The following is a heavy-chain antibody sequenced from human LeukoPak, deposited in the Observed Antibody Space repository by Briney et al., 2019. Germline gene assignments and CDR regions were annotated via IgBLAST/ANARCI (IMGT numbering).Heavy chain of an antibody. CDR3: ASQAILAAADTDY. Sequence: SETLSLTCTVSGGSISSSSYYWGWIRQPPGEGLECIGSIYHSGTTYYNPSLKSRVTISVDTSKNQFSLKLSSVTAADTAIYYCASQAILAAADTDYWGQGTLVTVSS. J-gene: IGHJ4*02. CDR2: IYHSGTT. CDR1: GGSISSSSYY. D-gene: IGHD6-13*01. V-gene: IGHV4-39*01.